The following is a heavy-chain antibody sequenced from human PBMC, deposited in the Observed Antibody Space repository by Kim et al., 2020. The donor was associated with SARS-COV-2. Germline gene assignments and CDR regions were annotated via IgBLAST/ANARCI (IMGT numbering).Heavy chain of an antibody. D-gene: IGHD1-26*01. Sequence: DSVKGRFTISRDNSKNTLYLQMNSLRAEDTAVYYCAKALVGRELSYGMDVWGQGTTVTVSS. V-gene: IGHV3-23*01. J-gene: IGHJ6*02. CDR3: AKALVGRELSYGMDV.